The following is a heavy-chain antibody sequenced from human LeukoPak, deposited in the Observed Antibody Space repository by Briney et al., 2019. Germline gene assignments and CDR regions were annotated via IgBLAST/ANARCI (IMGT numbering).Heavy chain of an antibody. CDR3: ARDNGYDI. Sequence: GGSLRLSCAASGFTFSSYWMSWVRQAPGKGLEWVANINQDGSEQYYVDSVKGRFTISRDNTKNSLYLQMNSLRAEDTAVYHCARDNGYDIWGQGTMVTVSS. J-gene: IGHJ3*02. CDR2: INQDGSEQ. D-gene: IGHD2-8*01. V-gene: IGHV3-7*01. CDR1: GFTFSSYW.